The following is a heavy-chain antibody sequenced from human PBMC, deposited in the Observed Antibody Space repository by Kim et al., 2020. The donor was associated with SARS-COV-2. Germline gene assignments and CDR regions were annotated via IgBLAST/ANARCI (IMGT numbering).Heavy chain of an antibody. V-gene: IGHV4-31*03. D-gene: IGHD3-22*01. CDR1: GGSISSGGFY. J-gene: IGHJ4*02. Sequence: SETLSLTCTVSGGSISSGGFYWSWIRQHPGKGLEWIGYIYYSGSTYYNPSLKSRVTISVDPSESQFSLKLTSVTAADTAVYYCARSDSSGYYFDFWGQGT. CDR3: ARSDSSGYYFDF. CDR2: IYYSGST.